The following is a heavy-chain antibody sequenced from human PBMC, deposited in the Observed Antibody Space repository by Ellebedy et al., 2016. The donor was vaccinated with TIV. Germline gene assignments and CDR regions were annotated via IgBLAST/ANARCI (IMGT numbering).Heavy chain of an antibody. D-gene: IGHD3-16*02. Sequence: GGSLRLXXATSGFTFANAWMSWVRQAPGKGLEWIGRIKSKTDGGTTDSAAPFQGRFTISRDDSKHALFLQMDGLKTEDTALYFCTTAYYHYIWGTYRYTPEGHWGQGTLVTVSS. CDR1: GFTFANAW. J-gene: IGHJ4*02. V-gene: IGHV3-15*01. CDR2: IKSKTDGGTT. CDR3: TTAYYHYIWGTYRYTPEGH.